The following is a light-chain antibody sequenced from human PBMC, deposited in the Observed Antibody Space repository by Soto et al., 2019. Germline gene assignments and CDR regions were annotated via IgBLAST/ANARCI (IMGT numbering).Light chain of an antibody. J-gene: IGLJ2*01. V-gene: IGLV3-1*01. CDR1: KLGDKY. CDR2: QDS. Sequence: SYELTQPPSVSVSPGQTASITCSGDKLGDKYACWYQQKPGQPPVLVIYQDSKRPSGIPERFSGSNSGNTATLTISGTQTVDEADYYCQAWDSSTAVFGGGTKVTVL. CDR3: QAWDSSTAV.